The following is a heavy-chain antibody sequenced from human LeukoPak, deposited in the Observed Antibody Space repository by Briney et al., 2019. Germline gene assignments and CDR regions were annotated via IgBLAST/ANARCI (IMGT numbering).Heavy chain of an antibody. CDR3: ARDFSWGRELHSNYFDY. Sequence: SETLSLTCTVSGGSISSSSYYWGWIRQPPGKGMEWIGSIYYSGSTYYNPSLKSRVTISVDTSKNQFSLKLSSVTAADTAIYYCARDFSWGRELHSNYFDYWGQGTLVTVSS. CDR1: GGSISSSSYY. CDR2: IYYSGST. J-gene: IGHJ4*02. V-gene: IGHV4-39*07. D-gene: IGHD3-10*01.